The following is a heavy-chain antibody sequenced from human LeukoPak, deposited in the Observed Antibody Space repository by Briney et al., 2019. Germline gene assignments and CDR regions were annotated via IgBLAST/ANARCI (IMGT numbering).Heavy chain of an antibody. J-gene: IGHJ3*02. V-gene: IGHV4-38-2*02. CDR1: GYSISSGYY. D-gene: IGHD1-26*01. CDR3: AGQWELLRRLFAFDI. CDR2: IYHSGST. Sequence: SETLSLTCTVSGYSISSGYYWGWIRQPPGKGLEWIGSIYHSGSTYYNPSLKSRVTISVDTSKNQFSLKLSSVTAADTAVYYCAGQWELLRRLFAFDIWGQGTMVTVSS.